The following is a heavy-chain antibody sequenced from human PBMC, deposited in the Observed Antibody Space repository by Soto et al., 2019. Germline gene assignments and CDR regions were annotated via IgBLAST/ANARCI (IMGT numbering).Heavy chain of an antibody. CDR1: GGSIGSYY. V-gene: IGHV4-59*13. CDR3: ARTDYDEYVSGYDQDAFDI. CDR2: IYYSGST. D-gene: IGHD3-22*01. J-gene: IGHJ3*02. Sequence: SETLSLTCTVSGGSIGSYYWSWVRQPPGKGLEWIGYIYYSGSTNYNPSLKSRVTISVDTSKNQFSLRLSSVTAGDTAVYYCARTDYDEYVSGYDQDAFDIWGQGTGVNVPS.